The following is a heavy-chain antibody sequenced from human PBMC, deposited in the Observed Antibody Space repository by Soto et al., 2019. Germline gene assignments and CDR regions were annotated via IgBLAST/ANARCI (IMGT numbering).Heavy chain of an antibody. CDR3: ARETPSAAAAYYYYGLDV. J-gene: IGHJ6*02. CDR2: IIPVFGTA. CDR1: GGTFSSYF. Sequence: GASVKVSCKVSGGTFSSYFINWVRRAPGQGLEWVGGIIPVFGTASYAERFQGRVTITADESTSTAYMELSRLRSDDTAVYYCARETPSAAAAYYYYGLDVWGQGTTVTVSS. V-gene: IGHV1-69*13. D-gene: IGHD6-13*01.